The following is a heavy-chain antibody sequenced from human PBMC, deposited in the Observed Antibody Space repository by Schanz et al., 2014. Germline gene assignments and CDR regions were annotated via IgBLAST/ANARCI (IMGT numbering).Heavy chain of an antibody. Sequence: VHLVESGGGVVQPGGSLRLSCAASGITFSDYAMSWVRQAPGKGLEWVGRIKTKTDGGTTDYAAPVKGRFTISRDDSKSTLYLQMNSLKTEDTAVYYCTTPDYYGSGSYSDAFDMWGQGTKVTVSS. V-gene: IGHV3-15*01. D-gene: IGHD3-10*01. CDR1: GITFSDYA. J-gene: IGHJ3*02. CDR2: IKTKTDGGTT. CDR3: TTPDYYGSGSYSDAFDM.